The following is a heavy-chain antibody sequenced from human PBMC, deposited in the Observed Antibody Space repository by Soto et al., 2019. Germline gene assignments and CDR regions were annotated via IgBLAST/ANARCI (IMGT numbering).Heavy chain of an antibody. CDR1: GFTFSSYS. CDR2: ISSSSSTI. D-gene: IGHD6-19*01. Sequence: PGGSLRLSCAASGFTFSSYSMNWDRQAPGKGLEWVSYISSSSSTIYYADSVKGRFTISRDNAKNSLYLQMNSLRDEDTAVYYCAREEIAVAGTVFDYWGQGTLVTVSS. V-gene: IGHV3-48*02. CDR3: AREEIAVAGTVFDY. J-gene: IGHJ4*02.